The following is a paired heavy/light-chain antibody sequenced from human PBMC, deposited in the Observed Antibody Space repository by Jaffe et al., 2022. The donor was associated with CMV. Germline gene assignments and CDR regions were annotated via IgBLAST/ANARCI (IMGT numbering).Light chain of an antibody. CDR1: QSISNY. J-gene: IGKJ1*01. Sequence: DIQMTQSPSSLSASVGDRVTITCRASQSISNYVNWYQHKSGRAPRLLLNGAYSLQSGVPSRFSGSGTGTYFTLTISSLQPEDFATYYCQQTYGALTWTFGQGTKVEIK. V-gene: IGKV1-39*01. CDR2: GAY. CDR3: QQTYGALTWT.
Heavy chain of an antibody. V-gene: IGHV3-7*03. D-gene: IGHD3-10*01. CDR2: IKFDESEK. CDR3: ARDVGNRVGEAVVRTSDY. Sequence: EVQLVESGGALVQPGGSLRLSCTASGFTFSSYWMSWARQAPGKGLEWVANIKFDESEKYYIGSVKGRFTISRDNAKNSVYLQMNSLRAEDTAVYYCARDVGNRVGEAVVRTSDYWGQGTQVTVSS. CDR1: GFTFSSYW. J-gene: IGHJ4*02.